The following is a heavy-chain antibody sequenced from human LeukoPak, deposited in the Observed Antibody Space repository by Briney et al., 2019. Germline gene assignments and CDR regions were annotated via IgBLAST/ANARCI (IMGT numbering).Heavy chain of an antibody. D-gene: IGHD2-15*01. CDR2: INPNSGGT. Sequence: GASVKVSCKASGYTFTGYYMHWVRQAPGQGLEWMGWINPNSGGTNYAQKFQGRVTMTRDTSISTAYMELSRLRSDDTAVYYCARVVPHDYHRVVAQRGALAFDIWGQGTMVTVSS. J-gene: IGHJ3*02. CDR3: ARVVPHDYHRVVAQRGALAFDI. CDR1: GYTFTGYY. V-gene: IGHV1-2*02.